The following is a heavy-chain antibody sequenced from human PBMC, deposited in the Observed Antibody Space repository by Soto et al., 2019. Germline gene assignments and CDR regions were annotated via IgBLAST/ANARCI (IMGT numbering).Heavy chain of an antibody. V-gene: IGHV4-59*12. CDR3: ARGTKGGFWSGYSYFDY. D-gene: IGHD3-3*01. CDR1: GGSISSYY. CDR2: IYHSGST. Sequence: PSETLSLTCTVSGGSISSYYWSWIRQPPGKALEWIGEIYHSGSTNYNPSLKSRVTISVDTSKNQFSLKLSSVTAADTAVYYCARGTKGGFWSGYSYFDYWGQGTLVTVSS. J-gene: IGHJ4*02.